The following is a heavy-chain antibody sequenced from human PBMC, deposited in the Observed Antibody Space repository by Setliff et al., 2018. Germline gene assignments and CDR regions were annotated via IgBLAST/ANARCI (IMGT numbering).Heavy chain of an antibody. J-gene: IGHJ4*02. CDR3: SRLVRYCTTTSCQRLAGDEY. D-gene: IGHD2-2*01. CDR1: GYTFTDYG. Sequence: ASVKVSYKASGYTFTDYGITWVRQAPGQGLEWMGWVSAYTGNAYYAHRPQDRVTLTTDKSTGTAYMELRSLRSDDTAVYYCSRLVRYCTTTSCQRLAGDEYWGQGTLVTVSS. CDR2: VSAYTGNA. V-gene: IGHV1-18*01.